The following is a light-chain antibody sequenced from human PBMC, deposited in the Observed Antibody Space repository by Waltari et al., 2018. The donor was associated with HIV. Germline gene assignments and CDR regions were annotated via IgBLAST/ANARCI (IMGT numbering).Light chain of an antibody. CDR3: QQRSTWPRT. CDR2: DVS. Sequence: EIVLTQSPATLSLSPGERATLSCRASQGVSSYLAWYQQKPGQVPRLLIYDVSNRATGIPARFSGSGSGTDFTLTISSLEPEDFAVYYCQQRSTWPRTFGPGTKVDIK. CDR1: QGVSSY. V-gene: IGKV3-11*01. J-gene: IGKJ3*01.